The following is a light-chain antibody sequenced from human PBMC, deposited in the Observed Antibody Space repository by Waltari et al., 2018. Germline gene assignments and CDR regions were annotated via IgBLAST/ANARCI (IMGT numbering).Light chain of an antibody. CDR1: QSIGRY. J-gene: IGKJ1*01. Sequence: EIVLTQSPGTLSLSPGERATLSCRASQSIGRYLVWYQQKPGQAPRRLIYAASSRATGIPDRFSGSGSGTDFTLTISGLEPEDFAVYYCQNHERLPATFGQGTKVEIK. V-gene: IGKV3-20*01. CDR3: QNHERLPAT. CDR2: AAS.